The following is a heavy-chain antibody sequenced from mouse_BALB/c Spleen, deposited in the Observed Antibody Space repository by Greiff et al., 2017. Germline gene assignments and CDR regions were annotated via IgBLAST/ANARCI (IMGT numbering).Heavy chain of an antibody. J-gene: IGHJ3*01. CDR1: GYTFTSYY. CDR2: INPSNGGT. Sequence: VQLQQPGAELVKPGASVKLSCKASGYTFTSYYMYWVKQRPGQGLEWIGGINPSNGGTNFNEKFKSKATLTVDKSSSTAYMQLSSLTSEDSAVYYCTRDYYGSSYAWFAYWGQGTLVTVAA. CDR3: TRDYYGSSYAWFAY. V-gene: IGHV1S81*02. D-gene: IGHD1-1*01.